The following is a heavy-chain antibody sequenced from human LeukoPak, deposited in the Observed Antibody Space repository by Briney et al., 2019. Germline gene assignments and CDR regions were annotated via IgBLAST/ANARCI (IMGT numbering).Heavy chain of an antibody. CDR2: ISSSSTI. Sequence: GGSLRLSCAASGFTFSSYSMNWVRQAPGKGLEWVSYISSSSTIYYADSVKGRFTISRDNAKNSLYLQMNSLRAEGTAVYYCARDEYSYGINYFDYWGQGTLVTVSS. CDR3: ARDEYSYGINYFDY. CDR1: GFTFSSYS. D-gene: IGHD5-18*01. V-gene: IGHV3-48*01. J-gene: IGHJ4*02.